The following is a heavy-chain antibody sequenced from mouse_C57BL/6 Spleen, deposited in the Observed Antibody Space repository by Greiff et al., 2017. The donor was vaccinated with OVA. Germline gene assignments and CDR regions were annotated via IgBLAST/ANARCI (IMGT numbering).Heavy chain of an antibody. CDR2: INPNNGGT. CDR1: GYTFTDYN. V-gene: IGHV1-18*01. D-gene: IGHD3-2*02. J-gene: IGHJ4*01. CDR3: GLDSSGYGGAMDY. Sequence: EVKLMESGPELVKPGASVKIPCKASGYTFTDYNMDWVKQSHGKSLEWIGDINPNNGGTIYNQKFKGKATLTVDKSSSTAYMELRSLTSEDTAVYYCGLDSSGYGGAMDYWGQGTSVTVSS.